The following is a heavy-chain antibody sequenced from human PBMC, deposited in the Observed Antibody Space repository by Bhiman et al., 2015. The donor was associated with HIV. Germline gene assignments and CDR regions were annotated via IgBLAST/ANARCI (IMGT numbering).Heavy chain of an antibody. V-gene: IGHV3-9*01. Sequence: EVQLVESGGGLVQPGRSLRLSCAASGFTFDEYAMHWVRQGPGKGLEWVSGITWNSGYIDYADSVRGRFTISRDNARNSLYLQMNSLKPEDTALYYCARGGGLVVLPTTSRGDYWGQGTLVTVSS. CDR3: ARGGGLVVLPTTSRGDY. CDR2: ITWNSGYI. J-gene: IGHJ4*02. CDR1: GFTFDEYA. D-gene: IGHD2-2*01.